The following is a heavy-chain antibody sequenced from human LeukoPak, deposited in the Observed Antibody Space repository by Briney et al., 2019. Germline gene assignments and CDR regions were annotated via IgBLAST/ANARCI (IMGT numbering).Heavy chain of an antibody. CDR1: GGSISSGSYY. J-gene: IGHJ4*02. V-gene: IGHV4-61*02. CDR2: IFTSGTT. Sequence: PSETLSLTCTVSGGSISSGSYYWNWIRQPAGKGLEWIGRIFTSGTTNYNPSLKSRVTISVDTSKNQFSLKLSSVTAADTAVYYCARGWGYFDYWGQGTLVTVSS. CDR3: ARGWGYFDY. D-gene: IGHD1-26*01.